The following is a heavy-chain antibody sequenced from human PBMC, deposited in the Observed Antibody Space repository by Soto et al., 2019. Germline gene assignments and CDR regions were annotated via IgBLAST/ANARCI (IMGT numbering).Heavy chain of an antibody. CDR3: SKDIYPYYDSLTGYSEVDY. D-gene: IGHD3-9*01. CDR2: ISWNSGSI. Sequence: PLSPSFPAPGFTSVDNAMHWARQAPGKGLEWVSGISWNSGSIGYADSVKGRFTISRDNAKNSLYLQMNSLRAEDTALYYCSKDIYPYYDSLTGYSEVDYWGQGTLVTVSS. J-gene: IGHJ4*02. V-gene: IGHV3-9*02. CDR1: GFTSVDNA.